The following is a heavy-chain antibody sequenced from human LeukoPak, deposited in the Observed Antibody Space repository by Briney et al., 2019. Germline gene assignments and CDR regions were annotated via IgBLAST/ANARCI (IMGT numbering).Heavy chain of an antibody. CDR1: GFTYSSYW. D-gene: IGHD3-10*01. J-gene: IGHJ4*02. Sequence: PGGSLRLSCAASGFTYSSYWMHWVRQAPGKGLVWVSRINSHGSSTSYADSVKGRFTISRDNAKNTLYLQMNSLRAEDTAVYYCARERYYYGSGSYHDGNDYWGQGTLVTVSS. CDR2: INSHGSST. V-gene: IGHV3-74*01. CDR3: ARERYYYGSGSYHDGNDY.